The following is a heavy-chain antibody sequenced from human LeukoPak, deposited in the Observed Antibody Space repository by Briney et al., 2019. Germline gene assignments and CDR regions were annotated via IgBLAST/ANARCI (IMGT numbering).Heavy chain of an antibody. V-gene: IGHV4-59*12. Sequence: SETLSLTCTVSGGSISSYYWSWIRQSPGKGLEWIGYIYYSGSTNYKPPLKSRVTISVDTSKNQFSLQLNSVTPEDTAVYYCARDGVGNYFNYWGQGTLVTVSS. J-gene: IGHJ4*02. CDR2: IYYSGST. D-gene: IGHD3-10*01. CDR1: GGSISSYY. CDR3: ARDGVGNYFNY.